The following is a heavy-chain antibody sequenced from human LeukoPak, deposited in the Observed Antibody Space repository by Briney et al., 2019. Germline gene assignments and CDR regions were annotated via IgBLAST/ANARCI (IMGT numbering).Heavy chain of an antibody. CDR1: GFTLSSYS. D-gene: IGHD1-26*01. CDR3: ARGEARFDP. V-gene: IGHV3-21*06. J-gene: IGHJ5*02. Sequence: GGSLRLSCVASGFTLSSYSMNWVRQAPGKGLEWVSSITGSSYNRYYAGSLKGRFTISRDNANNSLYLQMNSLKTEDTAVYYCARGEARFDPWGQGTLVTVSA. CDR2: ITGSSYNR.